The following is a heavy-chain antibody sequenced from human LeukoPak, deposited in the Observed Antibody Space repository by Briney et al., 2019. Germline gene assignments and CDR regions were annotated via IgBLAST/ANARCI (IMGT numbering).Heavy chain of an antibody. V-gene: IGHV4-59*01. D-gene: IGHD5-24*01. CDR1: GGSISSYY. J-gene: IGHJ4*02. Sequence: SETLSLTCTVSGGSISSYYWSWIRQPPGKGLEWIGYIYYSGSTNYNPSLKSRVTISVDTSKNQFSLKLSSVTAADTAVYYCARGEVEMPTTLVTLGYWGQGTLVTVSS. CDR2: IYYSGST. CDR3: ARGEVEMPTTLVTLGY.